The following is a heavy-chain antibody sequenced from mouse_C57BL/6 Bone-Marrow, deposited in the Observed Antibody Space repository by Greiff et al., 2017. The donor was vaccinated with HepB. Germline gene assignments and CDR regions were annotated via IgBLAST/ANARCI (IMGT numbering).Heavy chain of an antibody. Sequence: EVQLQQSGAELVRPGASVKLSCTASGFNIKDYYMHWVKQRPEQGLEWIGRIDPEDGDTEYAPKFQGKATMTADTSSNTAYLQLSSLTPEDTAVYYCTGGSSPYWYFDVWGTGTTVTVSS. CDR3: TGGSSPYWYFDV. CDR1: GFNIKDYY. D-gene: IGHD1-1*01. CDR2: IDPEDGDT. J-gene: IGHJ1*03. V-gene: IGHV14-1*01.